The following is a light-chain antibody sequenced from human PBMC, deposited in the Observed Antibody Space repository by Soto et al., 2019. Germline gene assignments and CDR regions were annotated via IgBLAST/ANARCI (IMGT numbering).Light chain of an antibody. J-gene: IGLJ2*01. CDR2: DVS. CDR3: SSYTISSTLVV. V-gene: IGLV2-14*01. Sequence: QSALTQPASVSGSPGQSITISCTGTSSDVGGYNYVSWYQQHPGKAPKLMIYDVSNRPSGVSNRFSGCKSGNTASLTISGLQAEDEADYYCSSYTISSTLVVFGGGTKLTVL. CDR1: SSDVGGYNY.